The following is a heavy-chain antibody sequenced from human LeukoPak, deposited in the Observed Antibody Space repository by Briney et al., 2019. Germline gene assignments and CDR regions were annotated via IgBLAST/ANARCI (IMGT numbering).Heavy chain of an antibody. V-gene: IGHV3-48*01. CDR1: GFTFSSYS. D-gene: IGHD6-13*01. CDR3: ARRDLTLIGSNWYQDAFDI. J-gene: IGHJ3*02. Sequence: GGSLRLSCAASGFTFSSYSMNWVRQAPGKGLEWVSYISSSSSTIYYADSVKGRFTISRDNAKNSLYLQMNSLRAEDTAVYYCARRDLTLIGSNWYQDAFDIWGQGTMVTVSS. CDR2: ISSSSSTI.